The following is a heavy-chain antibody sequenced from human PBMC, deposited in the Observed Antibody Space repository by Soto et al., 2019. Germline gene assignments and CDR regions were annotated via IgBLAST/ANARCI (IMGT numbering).Heavy chain of an antibody. Sequence: QVQLVQSGAEVRKPGSSVKISCTTSGGTFINYAINWVRQAPGQGLEWMGGIGPVHDTTSFARRFQDRVTFIADESTSTAFLVPSSLRSDDTSFYYCARVGAVNYDFWCGHLDVWGQGTLVTVSS. D-gene: IGHD3-3*01. CDR1: GGTFINYA. J-gene: IGHJ4*02. V-gene: IGHV1-69*11. CDR3: ARVGAVNYDFWCGHLDV. CDR2: IGPVHDTT.